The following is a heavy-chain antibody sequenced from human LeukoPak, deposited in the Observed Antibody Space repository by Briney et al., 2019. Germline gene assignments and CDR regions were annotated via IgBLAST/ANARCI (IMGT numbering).Heavy chain of an antibody. J-gene: IGHJ4*02. D-gene: IGHD5-12*01. V-gene: IGHV3-7*01. Sequence: PGGSLRLSCAASGFTFSSYWMSWVRQAPGKGLEWVANIKQDGSEKYYVDSVKGRFTISRDNAKNTLYLQMNSLRAEDTAVYYCARGYSGYDWANYGDQGNYWGQGTLVTVSS. CDR1: GFTFSSYW. CDR2: IKQDGSEK. CDR3: ARGYSGYDWANYGDQGNY.